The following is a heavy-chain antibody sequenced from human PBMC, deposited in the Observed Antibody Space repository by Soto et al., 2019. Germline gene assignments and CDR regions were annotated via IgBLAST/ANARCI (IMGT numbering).Heavy chain of an antibody. D-gene: IGHD3-22*01. Sequence: WTWIRQPPGKGLEWIGYIFHSGITDYNPSVKSRVTISIDKSRNLFSLNLTSVTAADTAVYYCARDRYFYDSRGYYRTLDSWGQGTLVTVSS. CDR2: IFHSGIT. V-gene: IGHV4-61*03. J-gene: IGHJ5*01. CDR3: ARDRYFYDSRGYYRTLDS.